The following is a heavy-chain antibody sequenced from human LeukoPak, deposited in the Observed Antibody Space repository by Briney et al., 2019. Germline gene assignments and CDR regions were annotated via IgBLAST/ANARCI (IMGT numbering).Heavy chain of an antibody. V-gene: IGHV4-30-2*01. CDR3: ARRGYYYGSGSYYKGYYYMDV. Sequence: PSETLSLTCAVYGGSFSSGGYSWSWIRQPPGKGLEWIGYIYHSGSTYYNPSLKSRVAISVDTSKNQFSLKLSSVTAADTAVYYCARRGYYYGSGSYYKGYYYMDVWGKGTTVTVSS. D-gene: IGHD3-10*01. CDR1: GGSFSSGGYS. J-gene: IGHJ6*03. CDR2: IYHSGST.